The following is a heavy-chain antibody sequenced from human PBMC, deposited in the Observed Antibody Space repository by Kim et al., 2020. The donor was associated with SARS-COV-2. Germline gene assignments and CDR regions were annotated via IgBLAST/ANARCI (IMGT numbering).Heavy chain of an antibody. D-gene: IGHD6-13*01. J-gene: IGHJ4*02. CDR3: ARSEGRGSWHQFDY. CDR1: SDSISSYY. CDR2: IYYSGTN. V-gene: IGHV4-59*01. Sequence: SETLSLTCTVSSDSISSYYCSWIRQLPGKGLEWIGYIYYSGTNNYNPSLNSRVTISWDTSKNQFSLELTSVTDADTAVYYCARSEGRGSWHQFDYGGQG.